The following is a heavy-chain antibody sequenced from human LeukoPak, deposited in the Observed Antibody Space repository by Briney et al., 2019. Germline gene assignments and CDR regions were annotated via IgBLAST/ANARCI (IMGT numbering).Heavy chain of an antibody. CDR2: IKQDGSEK. J-gene: IGHJ3*02. Sequence: GGSLRLSCAASGFTFSSYWMHWVRQAPGKGLEWVANIKQDGSEKYYVDSVKGRFTISRDNAKNSLYLQMNSLRAEDTAVCYWVRGAVSVGAFDIWGQGTMVTVSS. V-gene: IGHV3-7*01. CDR1: GFTFSSYW. CDR3: VRGAVSVGAFDI. D-gene: IGHD1-26*01.